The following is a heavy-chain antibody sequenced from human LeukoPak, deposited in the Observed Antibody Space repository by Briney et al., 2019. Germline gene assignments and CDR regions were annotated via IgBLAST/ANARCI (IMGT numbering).Heavy chain of an antibody. V-gene: IGHV4-39*07. CDR2: IYYSGST. CDR3: ARDRENYFDY. J-gene: IGHJ4*02. CDR1: GGSIISSSYY. Sequence: SETLSLTCTVSGGSIISSSYYWGWIRQPPGKGLEWIGSIYYSGSTYYNPSLKSRVTISVDTSKNQFSLKLSSVTAADTAVYYCARDRENYFDYWGQGTLVTVSS.